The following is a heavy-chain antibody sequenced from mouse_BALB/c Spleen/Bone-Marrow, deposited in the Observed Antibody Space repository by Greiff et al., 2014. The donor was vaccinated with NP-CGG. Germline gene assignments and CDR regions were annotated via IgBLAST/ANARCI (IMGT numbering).Heavy chain of an antibody. D-gene: IGHD2-4*01. J-gene: IGHJ2*01. Sequence: LKESGPELMKPGASVKISCKASGYSFTSYYMHWVKQSHGKSLEWIGYIDPFNGGTSYNQKFKGKATLTVDKSSNTAHMHGRRMTYEDSAVYYCARAYDFHDYWGQGSTLTV. CDR3: ARAYDFHDY. CDR2: IDPFNGGT. V-gene: IGHV1-28*01. CDR1: GYSFTSYY.